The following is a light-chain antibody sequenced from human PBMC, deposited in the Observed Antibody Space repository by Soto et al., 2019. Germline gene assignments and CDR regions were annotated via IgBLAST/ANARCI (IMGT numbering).Light chain of an antibody. Sequence: RSVSGSPGQSVTLSCTGATTDVGSSDYVSWYQQHPGKAPRLLIYDVTKRPAGVPTRFSGSKSGTSASLAISGLQSEDEADYYCATCDDGLNGLGVFGGGTQLTVL. CDR2: DVT. V-gene: IGLV2-11*01. CDR1: TTDVGSSDY. CDR3: ATCDDGLNGLGV. J-gene: IGLJ3*02.